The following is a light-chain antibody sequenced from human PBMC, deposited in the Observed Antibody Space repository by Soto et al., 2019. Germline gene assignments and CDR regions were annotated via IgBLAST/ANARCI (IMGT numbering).Light chain of an antibody. CDR3: QQYYRSCT. Sequence: DIQLTQSPSTLSASVGDRVTITCRASQSVTGWLAWYQQKPGKAPKLLIYDASSLQSGVPSRFSGSGSGTEFSLTISSLQPDDFATYYCQQYYRSCTFGQGTKVDIK. V-gene: IGKV1-5*01. CDR1: QSVTGW. CDR2: DAS. J-gene: IGKJ2*02.